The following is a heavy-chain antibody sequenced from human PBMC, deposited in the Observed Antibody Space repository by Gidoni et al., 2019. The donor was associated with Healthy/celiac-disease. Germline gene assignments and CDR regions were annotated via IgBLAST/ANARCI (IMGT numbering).Heavy chain of an antibody. D-gene: IGHD2-2*01. V-gene: IGHV3-33*01. Sequence: QVQLVESGGGVVQPGWSLRLSCAASGFTFSSYGLHWVRQAPGKGLEGVAVIWYDGSNKYYADSVKGRFTISRDNSKNTLYLQMNSLRAEDTAVYYCARDPYYHDAFDIWGQGTMVTVSS. CDR3: ARDPYYHDAFDI. J-gene: IGHJ3*02. CDR1: GFTFSSYG. CDR2: IWYDGSNK.